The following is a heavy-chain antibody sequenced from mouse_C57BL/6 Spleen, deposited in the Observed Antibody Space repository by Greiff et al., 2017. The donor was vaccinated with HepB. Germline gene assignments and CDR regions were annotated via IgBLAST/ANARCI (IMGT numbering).Heavy chain of an antibody. Sequence: LVESGAELARPGASVKLSCKASGYTFTSYGISWVKQRTGQGLEWIGEIYPRSGNTYYNEKFKGKATLTADKSSSTAYMELRSLTSEDSAVYFCARGGGITTVVHDYWGQGTTLTVAS. CDR1: GYTFTSYG. D-gene: IGHD1-1*01. CDR3: ARGGGITTVVHDY. J-gene: IGHJ2*01. CDR2: IYPRSGNT. V-gene: IGHV1-81*01.